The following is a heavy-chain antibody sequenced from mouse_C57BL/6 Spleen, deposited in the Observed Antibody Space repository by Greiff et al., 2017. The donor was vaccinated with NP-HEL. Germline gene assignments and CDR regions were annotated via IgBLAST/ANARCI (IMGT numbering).Heavy chain of an antibody. CDR1: GFTFSNYW. V-gene: IGHV6-3*01. D-gene: IGHD2-3*01. Sequence: EVKLMESGGGLVQPGGSMKLSCVASGFTFSNYWMNWVRQSPEKGLEWVAQIRLKSDNYATHYAESVKGRFTISRDDSKSSVYLQMNNLRAEDTGIYYCTIYDGYYGYFDYWGQGTTLTVSS. CDR2: IRLKSDNYAT. CDR3: TIYDGYYGYFDY. J-gene: IGHJ2*01.